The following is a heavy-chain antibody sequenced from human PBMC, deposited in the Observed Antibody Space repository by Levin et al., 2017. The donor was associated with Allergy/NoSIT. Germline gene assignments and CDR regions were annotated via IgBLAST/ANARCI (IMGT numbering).Heavy chain of an antibody. CDR3: AKEGDTSSYLSFDS. CDR2: VSTDGGVT. J-gene: IGHJ4*02. D-gene: IGHD6-19*01. CDR1: GFTFRNHG. Sequence: GESLKISCAASGFTFRNHGMHWVRQAPGKGLEWVAVVSTDGGVTYYADSVKGRFTISRDNSKNTVFLQMNSLRVEDTAAYYCAKEGDTSSYLSFDSWGQGTLVTVSS. V-gene: IGHV3-30*18.